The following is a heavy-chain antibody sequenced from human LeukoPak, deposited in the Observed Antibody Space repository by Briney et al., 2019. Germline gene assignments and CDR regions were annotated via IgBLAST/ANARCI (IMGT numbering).Heavy chain of an antibody. CDR2: ISGSDGST. CDR3: AKDSAKKYDDY. J-gene: IGHJ4*02. CDR1: GFSFTSYG. Sequence: GGSLRLSCAASGFSFTSYGMNWVRQAPGKGLEWVSGISGSDGSTNYADSVKGRFTISRENSKNTLYLQMNSLRAEDTAVYYCAKDSAKKYDDYWGQGTLVTVSS. V-gene: IGHV3-23*01. D-gene: IGHD2/OR15-2a*01.